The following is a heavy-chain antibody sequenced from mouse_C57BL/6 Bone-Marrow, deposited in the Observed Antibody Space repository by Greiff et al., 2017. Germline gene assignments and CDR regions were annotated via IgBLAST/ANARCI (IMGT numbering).Heavy chain of an antibody. CDR1: GFTFSSYG. CDR3: ARHPLLPYYFDY. V-gene: IGHV5-6*02. J-gene: IGHJ2*01. Sequence: EVKLVESGGDLVKPGASLKLSCAASGFTFSSYGMSWVRQTPDKRLEWVATISLGGSYTYYPDSVKGRFTISRDNATNTLYLQMSSLKSEDTAMYYCARHPLLPYYFDYWGQGTTLTVSS. CDR2: ISLGGSYT. D-gene: IGHD1-1*01.